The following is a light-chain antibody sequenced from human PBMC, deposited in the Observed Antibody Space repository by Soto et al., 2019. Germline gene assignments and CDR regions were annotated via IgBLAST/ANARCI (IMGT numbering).Light chain of an antibody. CDR2: AAS. CDR1: QGISSY. V-gene: IGKV1-9*01. CDR3: QQLNCYPLT. J-gene: IGKJ4*01. Sequence: TQLTQSPSSLSASVGDRVTITCRASQGISSYLGWYQQKPGKAPKLLIYAASTLQSGVPSRFCGSGSGTDFTLTISSLQSEDFATSFCQQLNCYPLTFGGWTKVDSK.